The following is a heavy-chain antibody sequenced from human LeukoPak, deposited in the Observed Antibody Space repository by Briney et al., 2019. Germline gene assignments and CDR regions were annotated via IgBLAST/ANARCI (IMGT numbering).Heavy chain of an antibody. D-gene: IGHD3-10*02. CDR2: ISGSGFIT. CDR3: AKVGAKYSIYVPDC. J-gene: IGHJ4*02. Sequence: PGGSLRLSCAASGFTFSTYDMRGVRRARGKGGEGVSAISGSGFITYYAHSVTGRFTISKANSKNTLYLQMNSLRAEDTAFYSCAKVGAKYSIYVPDCWSQGTLVTVSS. CDR1: GFTFSTYD. V-gene: IGHV3-23*01.